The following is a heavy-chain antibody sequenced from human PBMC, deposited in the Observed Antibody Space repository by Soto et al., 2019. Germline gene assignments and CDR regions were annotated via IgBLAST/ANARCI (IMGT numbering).Heavy chain of an antibody. V-gene: IGHV1-3*01. Sequence: ASVKVSCKASGYTFTSYAMHWVRQAPGQRLEWMGWINAGNGNTKYSQKFQGRVTITRDTSASTAYMELSSLRSEDTAVYYCARSEYDYIWGSYISGLLDYWGQGTLVTVSS. CDR3: ARSEYDYIWGSYISGLLDY. CDR2: INAGNGNT. CDR1: GYTFTSYA. D-gene: IGHD3-16*01. J-gene: IGHJ4*02.